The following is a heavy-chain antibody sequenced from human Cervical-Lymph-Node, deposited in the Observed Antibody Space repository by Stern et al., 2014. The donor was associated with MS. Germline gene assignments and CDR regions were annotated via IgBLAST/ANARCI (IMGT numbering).Heavy chain of an antibody. J-gene: IGHJ4*02. V-gene: IGHV3-49*04. D-gene: IGHD3-10*01. CDR3: SRENGYYGSGTYYAPDY. CDR2: IRSTPYGRTT. Sequence: EVQLVESGGGLVQPGRSLRLSCTASGFNFGDYTMSWVRQAPGKGLEWVGFIRSTPYGRTTEYAASVKGRITISRDDSKSIVYLQMNSLKSEDTALYFCSRENGYYGSGTYYAPDYWGQGTLVTVSS. CDR1: GFNFGDYT.